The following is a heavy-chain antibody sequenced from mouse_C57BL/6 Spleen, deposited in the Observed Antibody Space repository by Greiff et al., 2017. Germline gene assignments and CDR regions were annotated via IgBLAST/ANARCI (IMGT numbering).Heavy chain of an antibody. J-gene: IGHJ4*01. CDR3: ARGIYYDYDEDAMDY. CDR1: GFSLTSYA. CDR2: IWTGGGT. Sequence: VQRVESGPGLVAPSPSLSITCTVSGFSLTSYAISWVRQPPGKGLEWLGVIWTGGGTNYNSALKSRLSISKDNSKSQVFLKMNSLQTDDTARYYCARGIYYDYDEDAMDYWGQGTSVTVSS. D-gene: IGHD2-4*01. V-gene: IGHV2-9-1*01.